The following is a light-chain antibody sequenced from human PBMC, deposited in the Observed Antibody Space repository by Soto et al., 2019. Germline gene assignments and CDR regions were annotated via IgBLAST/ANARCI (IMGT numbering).Light chain of an antibody. V-gene: IGLV2-14*01. Sequence: QSALTQPASVSGSPEQSITISCTGTSSDVGGYNYVSWYQQHPGKAPKLMIYEVSNRPSGVSNRFSGSKSGNTASLTISGLQAEGEADYYCSSYTSSSTLPFGTGTQVTVL. CDR1: SSDVGGYNY. CDR2: EVS. J-gene: IGLJ1*01. CDR3: SSYTSSSTLP.